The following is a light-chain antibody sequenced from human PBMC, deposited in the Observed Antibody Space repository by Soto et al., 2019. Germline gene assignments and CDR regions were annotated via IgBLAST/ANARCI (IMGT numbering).Light chain of an antibody. J-gene: IGKJ1*01. CDR2: KAS. Sequence: DIQITQSPSPLSASVGDRVTITCRASQSISSWLAWYQQKPGKAPKLLIYKASTLKSGVPSRFSGSGSGTELNLTISSLQPDDFATYYCQHYNSYSEAFGQGTKVDI. V-gene: IGKV1-5*03. CDR3: QHYNSYSEA. CDR1: QSISSW.